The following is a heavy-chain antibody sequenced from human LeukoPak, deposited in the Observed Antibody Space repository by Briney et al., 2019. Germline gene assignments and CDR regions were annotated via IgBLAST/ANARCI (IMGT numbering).Heavy chain of an antibody. CDR2: IIPILGIA. D-gene: IGHD6-13*01. Sequence: ASVKVSCKASGGTFSSYTISWVRQAPGQGLEWMGRIIPILGIANYAQKFQGRVTITADKSTSTAYLQWSSLKASDTAMYYCARPRGSWPPTEFDYWGQGTLVTVSS. CDR1: GGTFSSYT. V-gene: IGHV1-69*02. CDR3: ARPRGSWPPTEFDY. J-gene: IGHJ4*02.